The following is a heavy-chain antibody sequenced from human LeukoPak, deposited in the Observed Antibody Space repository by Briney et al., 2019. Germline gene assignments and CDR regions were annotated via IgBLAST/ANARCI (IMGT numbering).Heavy chain of an antibody. V-gene: IGHV1-8*02. CDR3: ARGLDEYSYAYYYYYMDV. Sequence: ASVKVSCKASGYTFTTYGISWVRQATGQGLEWMGWMNPNSGNTGYAQKFQGRVTMTRNTSISTAYMELSSLRSEDTAVYYCARGLDEYSYAYYYYYMDVWGKGTTVTISS. D-gene: IGHD5-18*01. CDR1: GYTFTTYG. J-gene: IGHJ6*03. CDR2: MNPNSGNT.